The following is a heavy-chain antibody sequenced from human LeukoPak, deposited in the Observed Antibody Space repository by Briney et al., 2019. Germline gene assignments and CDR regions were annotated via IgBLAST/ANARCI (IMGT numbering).Heavy chain of an antibody. CDR2: IYHSGST. Sequence: SGTLSLTCAVSGGSISSSNWWSWVRQPPGKGREWIGEIYHSGSTNYNPSLKSRVTISVDKSKNQFSLKLSSVTAADTAVYYCAREGRYFDWLYFDYWGQGTLVTVSS. CDR1: GGSISSSNW. V-gene: IGHV4-4*02. D-gene: IGHD3-9*01. CDR3: AREGRYFDWLYFDY. J-gene: IGHJ4*02.